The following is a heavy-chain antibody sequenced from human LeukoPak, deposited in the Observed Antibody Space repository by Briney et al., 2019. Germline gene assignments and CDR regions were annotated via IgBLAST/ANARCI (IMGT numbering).Heavy chain of an antibody. CDR1: GFNLSSYG. V-gene: IGHV3-33*01. CDR2: TWYDGSNK. Sequence: GRSLRLSCAASGFNLSSYGMHWVRQAPGKGLEWVAVTWYDGSNKYYADSAKGRFTISRDNSKNTLYLQMNSLRAEDTAVYYCARNYDSSGYYYEVAAFDIWGQGTMVTVSS. D-gene: IGHD3-22*01. J-gene: IGHJ3*02. CDR3: ARNYDSSGYYYEVAAFDI.